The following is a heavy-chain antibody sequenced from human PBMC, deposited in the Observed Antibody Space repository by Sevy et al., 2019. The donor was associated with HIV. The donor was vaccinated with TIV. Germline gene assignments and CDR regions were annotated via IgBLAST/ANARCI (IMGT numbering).Heavy chain of an antibody. V-gene: IGHV3-23*01. D-gene: IGHD6-13*01. J-gene: IGHJ4*02. CDR3: AKDRTYRLSWYYLDH. CDR2: ISGSTIDT. CDR1: GFTIGKYA. Sequence: GGSLRLSCAASGFTIGKYAMNWVRQAPGKGLEWVSSISGSTIDTSYADSVKGRFTISRDNSQNTLYLEMNSLRAEDTAVYYCAKDRTYRLSWYYLDHWGQGTLVTVSS.